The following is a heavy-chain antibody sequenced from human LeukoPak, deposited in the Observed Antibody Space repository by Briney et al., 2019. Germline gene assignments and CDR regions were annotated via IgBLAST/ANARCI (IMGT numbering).Heavy chain of an antibody. Sequence: GGSLRLSCAASGFTFSSYGMHWVRQAPGKGLEWVAVISYDGSNKYYADSVKGRFTISRDNAKNTLYLQMNSLRAEDTAVYYCARAGEQWLASAEYFQHWGQGTLVTVSS. CDR3: ARAGEQWLASAEYFQH. D-gene: IGHD6-19*01. CDR1: GFTFSSYG. J-gene: IGHJ1*01. CDR2: ISYDGSNK. V-gene: IGHV3-30*03.